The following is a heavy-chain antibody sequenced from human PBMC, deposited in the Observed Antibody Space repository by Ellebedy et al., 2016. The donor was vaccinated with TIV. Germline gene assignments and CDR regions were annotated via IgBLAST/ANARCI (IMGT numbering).Heavy chain of an antibody. V-gene: IGHV3-30*04. CDR1: AFTFSTYE. CDR3: ARWDIVVVPAAMGYFDS. Sequence: GESLKISCAASAFTFSTYEMHWVRQAPGKGLEWVALISYEGENKYYADSVKGRFTISRDNSKNTLYLQMNSLRAEDTAVYFCARWDIVVVPAAMGYFDSWGQGTLVTVSS. CDR2: ISYEGENK. J-gene: IGHJ4*03. D-gene: IGHD2-2*01.